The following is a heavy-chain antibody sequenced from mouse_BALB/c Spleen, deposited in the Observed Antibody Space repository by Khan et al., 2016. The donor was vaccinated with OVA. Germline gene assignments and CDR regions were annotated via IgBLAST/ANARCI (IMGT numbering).Heavy chain of an antibody. CDR1: GYTFTSYT. V-gene: IGHV1-4*01. Sequence: VQLQESGAELARPGASVKMSCKASGYTFTSYTIHWIKLRPGQGLEWIGYINPSNGYTNYNQKFRDKATLTADKSSTTAYMQLSSLTSDDSAVYNCVRDGAYHRTDGWFAYWGQGTLVTVSA. CDR2: INPSNGYT. D-gene: IGHD2-14*01. J-gene: IGHJ3*01. CDR3: VRDGAYHRTDGWFAY.